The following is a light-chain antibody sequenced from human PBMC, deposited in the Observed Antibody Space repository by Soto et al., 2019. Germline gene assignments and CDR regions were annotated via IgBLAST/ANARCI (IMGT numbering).Light chain of an antibody. CDR1: QSVSSY. CDR2: DAS. V-gene: IGKV3-11*01. J-gene: IGKJ5*01. CDR3: QQRTDWPMT. Sequence: EIVLTQSPATLSLSPGERATLSCRASQSVSSYLAWYQQRPGQAPRLLIYDASNRATGIPARFSGSGSGTDFTLTISSLEAEDFAVYYCQQRTDWPMTFGKGTRLEIK.